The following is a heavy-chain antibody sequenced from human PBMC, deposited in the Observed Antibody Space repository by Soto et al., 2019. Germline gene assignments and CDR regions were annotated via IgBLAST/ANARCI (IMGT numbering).Heavy chain of an antibody. CDR2: TSSGGRT. CDR3: ASRAGSWYFDS. D-gene: IGHD1-1*01. V-gene: IGHV4-59*12. J-gene: IGHJ4*02. Sequence: SETLSLTCTVSGVSISSYYWGWIRQPPGKGLEWIGCTSSGGRTNYNPSLKSRVTISLDTSKSQLSLNLSSVTAADTAVYYGASRAGSWYFDSWGQGTPVTVSS. CDR1: GVSISSYY.